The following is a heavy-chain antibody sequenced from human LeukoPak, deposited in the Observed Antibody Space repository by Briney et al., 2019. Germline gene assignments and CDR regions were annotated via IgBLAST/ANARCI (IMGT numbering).Heavy chain of an antibody. Sequence: GGSLRLSCTASGFTFSSYTMTWVRQAPGKGLVWVSCINNDGSGTTYADSVKGRFTVSRDNAKNTVSLQMNSLRVEDTAVYYCVRGGWNHAMDVWGRGTTVTVSS. CDR1: GFTFSSYT. V-gene: IGHV3-74*01. CDR3: VRGGWNHAMDV. J-gene: IGHJ6*02. D-gene: IGHD1-1*01. CDR2: INNDGSGT.